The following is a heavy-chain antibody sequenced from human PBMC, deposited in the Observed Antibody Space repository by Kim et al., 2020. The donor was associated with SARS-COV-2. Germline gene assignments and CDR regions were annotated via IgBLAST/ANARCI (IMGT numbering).Heavy chain of an antibody. D-gene: IGHD6-6*01. V-gene: IGHV4-34*01. J-gene: IGHJ4*02. CDR3: ASTSIRSGFDY. Sequence: NYNPSLKSRVTISVDTSKNQFSLKLSSVTAADTAVYYCASTSIRSGFDYWGQGTLVTVSS.